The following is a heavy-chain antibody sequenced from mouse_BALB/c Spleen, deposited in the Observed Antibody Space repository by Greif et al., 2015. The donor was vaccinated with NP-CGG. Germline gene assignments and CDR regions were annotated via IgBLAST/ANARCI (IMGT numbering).Heavy chain of an antibody. Sequence: VQLQQSGAELVKPGASVKSSCKASGYIFTSYYMYWVKQRPGQGLEWIGEINPSNDGTNFNEKFKSKATLTVDKSSSTAYMQLSSLTSEDSAVYYCTRSGLRQKYFDYWGQGTTLTVSS. CDR3: TRSGLRQKYFDY. CDR1: GYIFTSYY. CDR2: INPSNDGT. V-gene: IGHV1S81*02. J-gene: IGHJ2*01. D-gene: IGHD2-2*01.